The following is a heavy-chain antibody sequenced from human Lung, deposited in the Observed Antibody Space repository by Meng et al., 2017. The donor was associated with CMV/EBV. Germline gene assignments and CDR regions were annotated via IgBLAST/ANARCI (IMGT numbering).Heavy chain of an antibody. J-gene: IGHJ5*02. CDR3: ARDVDTTLVGSGWFDP. Sequence: QVQLVQSGTAVKKPGASVKVSCKASGGTFSNYGISWLRQAPGQGLEWMGGIIPIVGLTNYAQKFQGRVTITADKSTTTAYLELSSPRSADTAVYYCARDVDTTLVGSGWFDPWGQGTLVTVSS. CDR2: IIPIVGLT. CDR1: GGTFSNYG. D-gene: IGHD5-18*01. V-gene: IGHV1-69*10.